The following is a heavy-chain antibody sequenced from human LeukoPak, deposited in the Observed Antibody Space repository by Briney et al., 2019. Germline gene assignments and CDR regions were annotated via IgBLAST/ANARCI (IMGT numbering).Heavy chain of an antibody. Sequence: GGSLRLSCAASGFTFSSYAMSWVRQALGKGLEWVSAISGSGGSTYYADSVKGRFTISRDNSKNTLYLQMNSLRAEDTAVYYCAASPPYYYDSSGYQAYNWFDPWGQGTLVTVSS. CDR3: AASPPYYYDSSGYQAYNWFDP. V-gene: IGHV3-23*01. CDR2: ISGSGGST. CDR1: GFTFSSYA. D-gene: IGHD3-22*01. J-gene: IGHJ5*02.